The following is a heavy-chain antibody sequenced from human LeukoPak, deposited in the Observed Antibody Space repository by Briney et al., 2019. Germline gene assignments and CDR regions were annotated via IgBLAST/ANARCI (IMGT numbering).Heavy chain of an antibody. D-gene: IGHD3-10*01. J-gene: IGHJ4*02. Sequence: SETLSLTCTVSGGSISSSSYYWGWIRQPPGKGLEWIGSIYYSGSTYYNPSLKSRVTISVDTSKNQFSLKLSSVTAADTAVYYCARLVCYGSGMGYFDYWGQGTLVTVSS. V-gene: IGHV4-39*01. CDR2: IYYSGST. CDR1: GGSISSSSYY. CDR3: ARLVCYGSGMGYFDY.